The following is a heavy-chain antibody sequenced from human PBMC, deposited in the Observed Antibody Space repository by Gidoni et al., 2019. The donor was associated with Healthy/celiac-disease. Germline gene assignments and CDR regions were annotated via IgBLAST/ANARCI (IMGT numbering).Heavy chain of an antibody. CDR1: GFTFSSYE. CDR3: ARVGYYDSSGYYYDYAFDI. D-gene: IGHD3-22*01. CDR2: ISSSGSTI. J-gene: IGHJ3*02. Sequence: EVQLVESGGGLVQPGGSLRLSCAASGFTFSSYEMNWVRQAPGKGLEWVSYISSSGSTIYYADSVKGRFTISRDNAKNSLYLQMNSLRAEDTAVYYCARVGYYDSSGYYYDYAFDIWGQGTMVTVSS. V-gene: IGHV3-48*03.